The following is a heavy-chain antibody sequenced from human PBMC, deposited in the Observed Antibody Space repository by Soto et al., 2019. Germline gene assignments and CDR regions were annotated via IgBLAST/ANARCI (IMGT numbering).Heavy chain of an antibody. V-gene: IGHV5-51*01. CDR2: IYPGDSDT. J-gene: IGHJ6*02. CDR3: SIHFSSPSCYQEDYYGMDV. Sequence: PGESLKISCQGSGYSFTSYWIGWVRQMPGKGLDWMGIIYPGDSDTRYSPSFQGQVTISADKSISTAYLQWSSLKASDTAMYYCSIHFSSPSCYQEDYYGMDVWGQWTTVTV. CDR1: GYSFTSYW. D-gene: IGHD2-2*01.